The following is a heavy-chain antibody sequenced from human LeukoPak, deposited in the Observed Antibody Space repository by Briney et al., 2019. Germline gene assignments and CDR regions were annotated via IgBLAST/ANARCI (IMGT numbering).Heavy chain of an antibody. CDR1: GFSFSDAW. Sequence: GGSLRLSCAASGFSFSDAWMSWVRQAPGKGLEWVANIKQDGSEKYYVDSVKGRFTISRDNAKNSLYLQMNSLRADDTAVYYCAKPLSGRGGALPLRFNYGGQGPWVPVS. V-gene: IGHV3-7*01. CDR2: IKQDGSEK. D-gene: IGHD3-10*01. J-gene: IGHJ4*02. CDR3: AKPLSGRGGALPLRFNY.